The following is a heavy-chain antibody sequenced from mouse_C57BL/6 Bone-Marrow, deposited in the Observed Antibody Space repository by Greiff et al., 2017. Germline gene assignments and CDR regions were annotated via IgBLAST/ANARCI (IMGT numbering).Heavy chain of an antibody. CDR1: GYSFTDYN. Sequence: EVQVVESGPELVKPGASVKISCKASGYSFTDYNMNWVKQSNGKSLEWIGVINPNYGTTSYNQKFKGKATLTVDQSSSTAYMQLNSLTSEDSAVYYCARGDESYFYYAMDYWGQGTSVTVSS. CDR2: INPNYGTT. V-gene: IGHV1-39*01. D-gene: IGHD1-1*01. CDR3: ARGDESYFYYAMDY. J-gene: IGHJ4*01.